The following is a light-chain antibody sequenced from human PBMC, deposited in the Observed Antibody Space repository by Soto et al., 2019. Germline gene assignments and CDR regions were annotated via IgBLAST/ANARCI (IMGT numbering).Light chain of an antibody. CDR1: SSDVGGYNY. CDR3: SSYTSSSTLWV. V-gene: IGLV2-14*01. J-gene: IGLJ1*01. CDR2: EVS. Sequence: QSALTQPASVSGSPGQSITISCTGTSSDVGGYNYVSWYQQHPGTAPKLMIYEVSNRPSGVSNRFSGSKSGNTASLTISGLQAEDEADYYCSSYTSSSTLWVFGTGTKLTVL.